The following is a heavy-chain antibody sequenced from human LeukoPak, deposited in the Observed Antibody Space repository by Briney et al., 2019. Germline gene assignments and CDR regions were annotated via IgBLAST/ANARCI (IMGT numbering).Heavy chain of an antibody. V-gene: IGHV1-2*02. Sequence: GASVKVSCKASGYTFTGYYMHWERQAPGQGLELMGWINPNSGGTNYAQKFQGRVTMTRDTSISTAYMELSRLRSDDTAVYYCAREHYDILTGGSGPSDYYYGMDVWGQGTTVTVSS. CDR1: GYTFTGYY. CDR3: AREHYDILTGGSGPSDYYYGMDV. D-gene: IGHD3-9*01. J-gene: IGHJ6*02. CDR2: INPNSGGT.